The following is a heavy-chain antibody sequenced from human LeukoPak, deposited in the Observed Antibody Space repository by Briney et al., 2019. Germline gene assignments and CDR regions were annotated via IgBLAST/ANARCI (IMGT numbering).Heavy chain of an antibody. V-gene: IGHV4-39*01. CDR2: IYSSGST. D-gene: IGHD1-26*01. Sequence: SETLSLTCTVSGASISGSGYYWGWIRQPPGKGLEWIGSIYSSGSTYYNASLQSRLTISIETSKNQISLRLNSVTAADTAMYYCAKSGGYGLIDYWGQGTLVTVSS. J-gene: IGHJ4*02. CDR1: GASISGSGYY. CDR3: AKSGGYGLIDY.